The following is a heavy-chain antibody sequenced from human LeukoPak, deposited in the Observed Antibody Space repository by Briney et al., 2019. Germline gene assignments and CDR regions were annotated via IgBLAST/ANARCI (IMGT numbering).Heavy chain of an antibody. Sequence: SGPTLVNPTQTLTLTCTFSGFSLTTSGICVNWIRQPPGKALEWLARIDWDEDKYFDTSLKTRLTISKDTSKNQVVLRMINVDPGDTGTYHCARMGCGVYPNYFDFWGQGILVTVSS. CDR2: IDWDEDK. J-gene: IGHJ4*02. CDR1: GFSLTTSGIC. V-gene: IGHV2-70*11. CDR3: ARMGCGVYPNYFDF. D-gene: IGHD2-8*01.